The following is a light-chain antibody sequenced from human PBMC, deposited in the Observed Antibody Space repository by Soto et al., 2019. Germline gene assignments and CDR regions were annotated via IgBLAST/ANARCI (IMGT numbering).Light chain of an antibody. V-gene: IGKV3-15*01. Sequence: IVMTQSPATLSVSPWERATLSCRASQSVSNNYLAWYQQERGQAPGLLIYGASTRATGIPDRFSGSGSGTEFTLIISSLQSEDFAIYFCQQYYKWPLTFGPGTKVDIK. CDR1: QSVSNN. J-gene: IGKJ3*01. CDR2: GAS. CDR3: QQYYKWPLT.